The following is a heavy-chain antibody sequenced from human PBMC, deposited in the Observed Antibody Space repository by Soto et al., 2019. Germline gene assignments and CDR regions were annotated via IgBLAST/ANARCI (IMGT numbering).Heavy chain of an antibody. D-gene: IGHD3-22*01. CDR3: ARGDDSSGYYFDY. CDR1: GGSISSYY. V-gene: IGHV4-59*01. CDR2: IYYSGST. Sequence: ASETLSLTCTVSGGSISSYYWSWIRQPPGKGLEWIGYIYYSGSTNYNPSLKSRVTISVDTSKNQFSLKLSSVTAADTAVYYCARGDDSSGYYFDYWGQGTLVTVS. J-gene: IGHJ4*02.